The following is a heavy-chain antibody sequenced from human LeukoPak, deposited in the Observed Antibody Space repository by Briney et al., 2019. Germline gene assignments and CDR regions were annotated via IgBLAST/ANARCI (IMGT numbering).Heavy chain of an antibody. CDR2: IYYSGST. D-gene: IGHD3-22*01. Sequence: SETLSLTCTVSGGSVSSGSYYWSWIRQPPGKGLEWIGYIYYSGSTNYNPPLKSRVTISVDTSKNQFSLKLSSVTAADTAVYYCARALDYYDSSGYYYLHYYGMDVWGQGTTVTVSS. V-gene: IGHV4-61*01. CDR3: ARALDYYDSSGYYYLHYYGMDV. CDR1: GGSVSSGSYY. J-gene: IGHJ6*02.